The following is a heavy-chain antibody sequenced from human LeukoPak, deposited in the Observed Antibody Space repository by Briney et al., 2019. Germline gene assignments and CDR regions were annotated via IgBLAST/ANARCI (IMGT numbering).Heavy chain of an antibody. V-gene: IGHV3-11*04. CDR1: GFTFSDYY. Sequence: GGSLRLSCAASGFTFSDYYMSWIRQAPGKGLEWVSYISSSGSTIYYADSVKGRFTISRDNAKNSLYLQMNGLRVEDTAVYYCATYGVMVEATDYWGQGTLVTVSS. CDR2: ISSSGSTI. CDR3: ATYGVMVEATDY. D-gene: IGHD2-15*01. J-gene: IGHJ4*02.